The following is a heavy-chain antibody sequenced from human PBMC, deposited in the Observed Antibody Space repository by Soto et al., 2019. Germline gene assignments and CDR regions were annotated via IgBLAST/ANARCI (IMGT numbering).Heavy chain of an antibody. CDR3: VRGSSSYYFDY. V-gene: IGHV3-64D*09. D-gene: IGHD6-6*01. CDR2: ISSNGGST. CDR1: GFTFSSYA. Sequence: GGSLRLSCSASGFTFSSYAMHWVRQAPGKGLEYVSAISSNGGSTYYADSVKGRFTISRDNSKNTLYLQMSSLRAEDTAVYYCVRGSSSYYFDYWGQGTLVTVSS. J-gene: IGHJ4*02.